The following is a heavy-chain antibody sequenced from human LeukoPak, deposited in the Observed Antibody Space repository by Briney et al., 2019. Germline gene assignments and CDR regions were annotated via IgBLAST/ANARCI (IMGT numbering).Heavy chain of an antibody. J-gene: IGHJ4*02. V-gene: IGHV1-2*02. D-gene: IGHD6-13*01. CDR3: ARDGVLGGYSSSWYYFDY. CDR1: GYTFTGYY. CDR2: INPNSGGT. Sequence: ASVKVSCKASGYTFTGYYMHWVRQAPGQGLEWMGWINPNSGGTSYAQKFQGRVTMTRDTSISTAYMELSRLRSDDTAVYYCARDGVLGGYSSSWYYFDYWGQGTLVTVSS.